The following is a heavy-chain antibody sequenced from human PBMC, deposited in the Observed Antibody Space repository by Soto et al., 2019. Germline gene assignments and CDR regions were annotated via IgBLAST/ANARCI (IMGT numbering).Heavy chain of an antibody. CDR2: LSSDGFGA. V-gene: IGHV3-74*03. J-gene: IGHJ4*02. CDR3: ARDLGGPDY. CDR1: GFSLIPYW. D-gene: IGHD3-16*01. Sequence: PGGSLRLSCAASGFSLIPYWMHWVRQVPGRGLEWVARLSSDGFGAAYADPVKGRFFISRDIARNTLSLQMNSLRADDTAVYYCARDLGGPDYWGRGASVTVSS.